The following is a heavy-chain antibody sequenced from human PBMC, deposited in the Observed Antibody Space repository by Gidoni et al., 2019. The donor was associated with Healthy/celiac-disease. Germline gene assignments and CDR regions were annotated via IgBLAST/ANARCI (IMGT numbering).Heavy chain of an antibody. CDR3: ASTVYYGDYADY. D-gene: IGHD4-17*01. CDR2: IYYSGST. V-gene: IGHV4-39*01. Sequence: QLQLQESGPGLVTPSESLSLTCTVSGGSISSSSYYWGWIRQPPGKGLEWIGSIYYSGSTYYNPSLKSRVTISVDTSKNQFSLKLSSVTAADTAVYYCASTVYYGDYADYWGQGTLVTVSS. CDR1: GGSISSSSYY. J-gene: IGHJ4*02.